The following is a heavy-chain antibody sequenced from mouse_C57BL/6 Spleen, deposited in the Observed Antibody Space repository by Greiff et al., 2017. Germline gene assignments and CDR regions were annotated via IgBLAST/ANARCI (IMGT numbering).Heavy chain of an antibody. J-gene: IGHJ2*01. D-gene: IGHD4-1*01. V-gene: IGHV5-4*01. Sequence: EVQLQESGGGLVKPGGSLKLSCAASGFTFSSYAMSWVRQTPEKRLEWVATISDGGSYTYYPDNVKGRFTISRDNAKNNLYLQMSHLKSEDTAMYYCAITGTGYFDYWGQGTTLTVSS. CDR1: GFTFSSYA. CDR2: ISDGGSYT. CDR3: AITGTGYFDY.